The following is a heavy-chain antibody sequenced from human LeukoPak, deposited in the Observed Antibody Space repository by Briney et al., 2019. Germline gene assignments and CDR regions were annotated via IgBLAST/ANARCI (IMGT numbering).Heavy chain of an antibody. CDR3: AKLLYYYDSSQPY. D-gene: IGHD3-22*01. CDR2: IYTSGST. CDR1: GGSISSGSYY. J-gene: IGHJ4*02. V-gene: IGHV4-61*02. Sequence: PSETLSLTCTVSGGSISSGSYYWSWIRQPAGKGLEWIGRIYTSGSTNYNPSLKSRVTISGDTSKNQFSLKLSSVTAADTAVYYCAKLLYYYDSSQPYWGQGTLVTVSS.